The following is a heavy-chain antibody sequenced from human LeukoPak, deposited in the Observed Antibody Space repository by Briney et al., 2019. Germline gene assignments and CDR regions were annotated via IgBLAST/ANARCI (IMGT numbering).Heavy chain of an antibody. CDR1: GFTFSSYA. CDR3: AKDSLPRYCSGGSCYSPFDY. J-gene: IGHJ4*02. Sequence: GGSLRLSCAASGFTFSSYAMSWVRQAPGKGLEWVSAISGSGGSTYYADSVKGRFTISRDNSKNTLYLQMNSLRAEDTAVYYCAKDSLPRYCSGGSCYSPFDYWGQGTLVTVSS. CDR2: ISGSGGST. V-gene: IGHV3-23*01. D-gene: IGHD2-15*01.